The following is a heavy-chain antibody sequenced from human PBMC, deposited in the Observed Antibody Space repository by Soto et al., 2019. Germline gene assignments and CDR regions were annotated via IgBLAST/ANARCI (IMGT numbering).Heavy chain of an antibody. V-gene: IGHV4-34*01. CDR1: CGSFSGYY. CDR2: INHSGST. Sequence: SETLSLTCAVYCGSFSGYYWSWIRQPPGKGLEWIGEINHSGSTNYNPSLKSRVTISVDTSKNQFSLKLSSVTAADTAVYYCARGQGAARPLRSYGMDVWGQGTTVTVSS. D-gene: IGHD6-6*01. CDR3: ARGQGAARPLRSYGMDV. J-gene: IGHJ6*02.